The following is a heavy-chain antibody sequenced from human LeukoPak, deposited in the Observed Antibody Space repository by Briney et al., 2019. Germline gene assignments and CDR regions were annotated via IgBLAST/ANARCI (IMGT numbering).Heavy chain of an antibody. J-gene: IGHJ4*02. V-gene: IGHV3-30*02. CDR1: GFTFSKSA. D-gene: IGHD2-8*02. CDR2: IAHHGNDK. CDR3: AKDGSWSCTD. Sequence: GGSLRLSCAASGFTFSKSAVHWVRQGPGKGLEWVAYIAHHGNDKYYIDSVKGRFTISRDNSRRTLYLEMNSLRADDTAMYYCAKDGSWSCTDWGQGTLVTVSS.